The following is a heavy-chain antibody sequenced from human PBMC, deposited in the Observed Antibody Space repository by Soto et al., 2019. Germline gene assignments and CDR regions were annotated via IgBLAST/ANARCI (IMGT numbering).Heavy chain of an antibody. V-gene: IGHV3-30*03. D-gene: IGHD3-10*01. CDR2: ISYDGSNK. CDR1: GFTFSSYG. Sequence: LRLSCAASGFTFSSYGMHWVRQAPGKGLEWVAVISYDGSNKYYADSVKGRFTISRDNSKNTLYLQMNSLRAEDTAVYYCARERGVLSEAFDIWGQGTVVTVSS. J-gene: IGHJ3*02. CDR3: ARERGVLSEAFDI.